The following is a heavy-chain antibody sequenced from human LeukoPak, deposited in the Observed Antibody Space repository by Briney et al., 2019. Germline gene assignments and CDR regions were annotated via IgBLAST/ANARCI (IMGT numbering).Heavy chain of an antibody. CDR3: ARVEASGYDYGAFDY. V-gene: IGHV3-7*01. J-gene: IGHJ4*02. Sequence: GGSLRLSCAASGFTFSSYWMSWVRQAPGKGLEWVANIKQDGSEKYYVDFVKGRFTISRDNAKNSLYLQMNSLRAEDTAVYYCARVEASGYDYGAFDYWGQGTLVTVSS. CDR2: IKQDGSEK. CDR1: GFTFSSYW. D-gene: IGHD5-12*01.